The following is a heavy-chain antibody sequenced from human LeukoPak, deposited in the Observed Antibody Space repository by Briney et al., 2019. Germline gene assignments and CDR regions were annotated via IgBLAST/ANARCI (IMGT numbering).Heavy chain of an antibody. CDR3: ARHGRSGYKDYYFDY. D-gene: IGHD5-12*01. J-gene: IGHJ4*02. CDR2: VDPSDSDI. V-gene: IGHV5-51*01. CDR1: GYRFTTYW. Sequence: RGESLQISCKASGYRFTTYWIGWVRQMPGKGLEWMGIVDPSDSDIRYGPSFQGQVTISADKSMSTAYLQWSSLKASDTAMYYCARHGRSGYKDYYFDYWGQGTLVTVSS.